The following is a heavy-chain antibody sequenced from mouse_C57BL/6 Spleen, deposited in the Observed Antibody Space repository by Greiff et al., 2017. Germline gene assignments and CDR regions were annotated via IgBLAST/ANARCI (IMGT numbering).Heavy chain of an antibody. CDR3: AKNSPGYYAMDY. Sequence: VQVVESGPGLVQPSQSLSITCTVSGFSLTSYGVHWVRQSPGKGLEWLGVIWRGGSTDYNAAFMSRLSITKDNSKSQVFFKMNSLQADDTAIYYCAKNSPGYYAMDYWGQGTSVTVSS. CDR1: GFSLTSYG. CDR2: IWRGGST. V-gene: IGHV2-5*01. J-gene: IGHJ4*01.